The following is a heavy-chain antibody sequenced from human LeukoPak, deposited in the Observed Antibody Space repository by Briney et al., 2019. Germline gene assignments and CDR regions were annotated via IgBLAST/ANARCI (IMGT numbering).Heavy chain of an antibody. V-gene: IGHV4-61*02. J-gene: IGHJ4*02. D-gene: IGHD2/OR15-2a*01. Sequence: SETLSLTCTVSGGSISSSSYYWGWIRQPAGKGLEWIGRIYTSGSTNYNPSLKSRVTMSVDTSKNQFSLKLSSVTAADTAVYYCARDSTRYFDYWGQGTLVTVSS. CDR1: GGSISSSSYY. CDR2: IYTSGST. CDR3: ARDSTRYFDY.